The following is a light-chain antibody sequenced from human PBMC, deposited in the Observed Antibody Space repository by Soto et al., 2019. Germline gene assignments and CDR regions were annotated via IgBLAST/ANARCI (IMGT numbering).Light chain of an antibody. Sequence: DIQMTQSPSSISASVGERVTINCRASQPISSWLAWYKQLPGQAPYLLIYPASTLQSGVPSRFIVSGSGTAITITINSLQHEVFATDYCHQNYNLPSAFGRGTRVEI. CDR2: PAS. CDR3: HQNYNLPSA. V-gene: IGKV1-12*01. CDR1: QPISSW. J-gene: IGKJ1*01.